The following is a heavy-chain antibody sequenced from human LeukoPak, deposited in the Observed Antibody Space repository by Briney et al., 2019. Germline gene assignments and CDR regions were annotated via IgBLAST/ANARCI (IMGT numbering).Heavy chain of an antibody. CDR2: IYYSGST. D-gene: IGHD6-19*01. CDR1: GGSISSYY. J-gene: IGHJ4*02. CDR3: ARGDLQSIAVAGRRYFDY. V-gene: IGHV4-59*12. Sequence: LRLSCAASGGSISSYYWSWIRQPPGKGLEWIGYIYYSGSTNYNPSLKSRVTISVDTSKNQFSLKLSSVTAADTAVYYCARGDLQSIAVAGRRYFDYWGQGTLVTVSS.